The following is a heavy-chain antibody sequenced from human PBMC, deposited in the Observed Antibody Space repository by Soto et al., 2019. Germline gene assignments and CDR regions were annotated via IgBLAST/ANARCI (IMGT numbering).Heavy chain of an antibody. D-gene: IGHD6-25*01. J-gene: IGHJ5*02. Sequence: SETLSLTCSASGGSITSSSHFWGWVRQPPGKGLEWIGTIYFTGNTSYTPSLESRLTMSIDTSKNEFSLRLNSVTAADTAVYYCAGQTFTIAAASYGRSNWFDPWGPGTLVTVSS. CDR1: GGSITSSSHF. CDR2: IYFTGNT. CDR3: AGQTFTIAAASYGRSNWFDP. V-gene: IGHV4-39*01.